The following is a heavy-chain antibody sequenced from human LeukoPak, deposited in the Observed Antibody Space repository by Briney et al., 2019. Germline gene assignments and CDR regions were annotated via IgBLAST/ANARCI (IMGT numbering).Heavy chain of an antibody. J-gene: IGHJ4*02. CDR1: GLTVCSNS. CDR3: ARRAGAYSHPYAY. CDR2: IYSGGST. D-gene: IGHD4/OR15-4a*01. Sequence: GGSLRLSCAASGLTVCSNSMSWVGQAPGKGLEWVSFIYSGGSTYYADSVTGRFTISRDRSKNTLYLQMNRLRAGGTAVYYFARRAGAYSHPYAYWGQGTLVTVSS. V-gene: IGHV3-53*01.